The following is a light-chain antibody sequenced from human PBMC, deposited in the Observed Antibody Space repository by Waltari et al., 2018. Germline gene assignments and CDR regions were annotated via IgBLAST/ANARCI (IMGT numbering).Light chain of an antibody. CDR3: ASWDDILIGRL. J-gene: IGLJ2*01. CDR1: TSNIGNNF. Sequence: QSVLTQPPSASAAPGQRVNISCSGSTSNIGNNFVYWYQQLPGTAPRLFIHRDSQRPSGIPDRFSGSKSGASASLAISGLRSEDEADYYCASWDDILIGRLFGGGTKLTVL. V-gene: IGLV1-47*01. CDR2: RDS.